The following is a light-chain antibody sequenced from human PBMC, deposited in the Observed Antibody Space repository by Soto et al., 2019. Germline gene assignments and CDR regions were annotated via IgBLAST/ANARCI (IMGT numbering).Light chain of an antibody. CDR3: LPRKSFPFS. V-gene: IGKV1-17*01. Sequence: DIQMTQSPSSLSASVGDRVTITCRASQSIGNELGWFQQKPGKAPRRLMYAASSLESGVPSRFSGSGSGTEFTLTISSLQPEDFATYFCLPRKSFPFSFGPGTKVDIE. CDR1: QSIGNE. CDR2: AAS. J-gene: IGKJ3*01.